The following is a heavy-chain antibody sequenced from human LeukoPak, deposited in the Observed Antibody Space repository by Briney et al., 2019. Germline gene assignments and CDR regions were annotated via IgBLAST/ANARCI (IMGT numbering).Heavy chain of an antibody. V-gene: IGHV3-66*04. D-gene: IGHD5-18*01. Sequence: GGSLRLSCAASGFTFSSYGMHWVRQAPGKGLEWVSMTYSGGSAYYADSVKGRFTISRDNSKNTLDLQMNSLRSEDTAVYYCARRGHGYGSPFDYWGQGTLVTVSS. CDR2: TYSGGSA. CDR1: GFTFSSYG. CDR3: ARRGHGYGSPFDY. J-gene: IGHJ4*02.